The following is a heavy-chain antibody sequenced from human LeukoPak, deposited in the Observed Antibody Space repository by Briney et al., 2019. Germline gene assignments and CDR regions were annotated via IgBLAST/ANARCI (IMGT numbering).Heavy chain of an antibody. D-gene: IGHD4-11*01. Sequence: KRSEPESLICTVSVRSHDRLYGRWIRQPAGEGLECIGRFYRSGCHNFRSFLKSRVTLSVDTSKNQFYLKLSSVTAADTAFYYCARHRVDYRNYAGYMDVWGKGTTVTVSS. CDR1: VRSHDRLY. CDR2: FYRSGCH. V-gene: IGHV4-4*07. J-gene: IGHJ6*03. CDR3: ARHRVDYRNYAGYMDV.